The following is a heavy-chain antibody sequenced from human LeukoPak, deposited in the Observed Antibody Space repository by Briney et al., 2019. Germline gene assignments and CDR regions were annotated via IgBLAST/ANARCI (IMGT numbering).Heavy chain of an antibody. CDR3: ASNPRRAYWFDP. V-gene: IGHV3-30-3*01. J-gene: IGHJ5*02. Sequence: GGSLRLSCAASGFTFSRSAMHWVRQAPGKGLEWVAVISYDASNKYYADSVKGRFTISRDYSKNTLYLQMNSLRVEDTAVYYCASNPRRAYWFDPWGQGTLVTVSS. CDR1: GFTFSRSA. D-gene: IGHD6-6*01. CDR2: ISYDASNK.